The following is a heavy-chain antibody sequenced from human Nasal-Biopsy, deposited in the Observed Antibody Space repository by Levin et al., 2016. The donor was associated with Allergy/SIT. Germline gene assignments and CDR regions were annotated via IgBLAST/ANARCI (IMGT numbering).Heavy chain of an antibody. CDR2: ISYDGDYK. V-gene: IGHV3-30*18. Sequence: GGSLRLSCAASGFSFSSYGMHWVRQAPGKGLEWVAMISYDGDYKYYADSVKGRFTISRDNSKNTLYLQMNSLRADDTALYYCAKDAIAGDGYIDFDYWGQGTLVTVSS. CDR3: AKDAIAGDGYIDFDY. CDR1: GFSFSSYG. J-gene: IGHJ4*02. D-gene: IGHD5-24*01.